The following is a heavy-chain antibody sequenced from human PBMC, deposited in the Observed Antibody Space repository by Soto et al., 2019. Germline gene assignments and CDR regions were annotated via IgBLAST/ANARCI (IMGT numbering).Heavy chain of an antibody. Sequence: SETLSLTCSVSGGSVNSYDWSWIRQPPGKELEWIGYIYNSSGTDYNPSLKSRVTISEDTSKNQFSLKLTSVTATDTAVYYCARRFCRGGSGYSSFDYWGQGTLVTVSS. CDR1: GGSVNSYD. D-gene: IGHD2-15*01. V-gene: IGHV4-59*08. CDR3: ARRFCRGGSGYSSFDY. J-gene: IGHJ4*02. CDR2: IYNSSGT.